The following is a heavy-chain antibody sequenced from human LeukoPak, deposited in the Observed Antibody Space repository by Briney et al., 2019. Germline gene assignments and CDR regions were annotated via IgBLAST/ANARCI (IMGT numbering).Heavy chain of an antibody. CDR2: IYYSGST. J-gene: IGHJ5*02. V-gene: IGHV4-39*07. Sequence: SETLSLTCTVSGGSISSSSYYWGWIRQPPGKGREWIGSIYYSGSTYYNPSLKSRVTRSVDTFKNQVSLKLSSVTAADTSVYYCARDESGPAAATRNNWFDPWGQGTLVTVSS. CDR3: ARDESGPAAATRNNWFDP. CDR1: GGSISSSSYY. D-gene: IGHD2-2*01.